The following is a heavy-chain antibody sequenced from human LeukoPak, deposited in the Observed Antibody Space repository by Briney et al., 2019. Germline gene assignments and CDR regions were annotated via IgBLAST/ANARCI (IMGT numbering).Heavy chain of an antibody. CDR2: IYYSGST. J-gene: IGHJ3*02. Sequence: SETLSLTCTVSGGSISSGGYYWSWICQHPGKGLEWIGYIYYSGSTYYNPSLKSRVTISVDTSKNQFSLKLSSVTAADTAVYYCARAVYYYDSSGYRCAFDIWGQGTMVTVSS. CDR3: ARAVYYYDSSGYRCAFDI. CDR1: GGSISSGGYY. V-gene: IGHV4-31*03. D-gene: IGHD3-22*01.